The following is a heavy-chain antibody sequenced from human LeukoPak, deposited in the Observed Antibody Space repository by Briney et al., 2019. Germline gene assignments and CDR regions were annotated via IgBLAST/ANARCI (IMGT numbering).Heavy chain of an antibody. V-gene: IGHV3-53*01. Sequence: HPGGSLRLSCAASGFTVNSNYMNWVRQAPGKGLEWVSVVYSDDTTYYADSVKGRFTISRDNSKNTLYLQMNNLRAEDTAVYYCARGGGYYAIDYWGQGTLVTVSS. CDR3: ARGGGYYAIDY. J-gene: IGHJ4*02. CDR2: VYSDDTT. D-gene: IGHD1-26*01. CDR1: GFTVNSNY.